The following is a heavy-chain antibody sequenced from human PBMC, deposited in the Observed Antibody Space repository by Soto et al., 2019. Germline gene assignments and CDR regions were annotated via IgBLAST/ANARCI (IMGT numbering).Heavy chain of an antibody. J-gene: IGHJ4*02. CDR1: GGSVISRSYY. Sequence: SETLSLTCTFSGGSVISRSYYWSWIRQPPGKGLEWIGHMYYSGTTNYQPSLKSRVTISADTSQNQFSLKLSSVSAADTAVYYCARDRETYLDYWGQGTLVTVSS. V-gene: IGHV4-61*01. D-gene: IGHD1-26*01. CDR2: MYYSGTT. CDR3: ARDRETYLDY.